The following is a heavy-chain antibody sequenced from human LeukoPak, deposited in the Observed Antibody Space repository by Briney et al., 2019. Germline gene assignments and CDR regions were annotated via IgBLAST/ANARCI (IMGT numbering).Heavy chain of an antibody. Sequence: GGSLRLSCAASGFTFSSYWMSWVRQAPGKGLEWVANIKQDGSEKYYVDSVKGRFTISRDNAKNSLYLQMNSLRAEDTAAYYCARDSGYYDSSGYYPGNFDYWGQGTLVTVSS. CDR2: IKQDGSEK. V-gene: IGHV3-7*01. D-gene: IGHD3-22*01. CDR1: GFTFSSYW. J-gene: IGHJ4*02. CDR3: ARDSGYYDSSGYYPGNFDY.